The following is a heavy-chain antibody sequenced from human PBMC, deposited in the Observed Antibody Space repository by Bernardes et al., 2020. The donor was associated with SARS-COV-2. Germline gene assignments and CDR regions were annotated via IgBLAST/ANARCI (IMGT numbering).Heavy chain of an antibody. V-gene: IGHV1-2*02. Sequence: ASVKVSCKASGYNFIGFFMHWVRQAPGQGLEWMGWVNPNGGGTVYAQKFQGRVSMSREASINTAYMELSRLTSDDTAVYYCARGGHFDSRGYFLGLPNYNHHAMDVWGQGTTVTVSS. CDR2: VNPNGGGT. CDR3: ARGGHFDSRGYFLGLPNYNHHAMDV. CDR1: GYNFIGFF. D-gene: IGHD3-22*01. J-gene: IGHJ6*02.